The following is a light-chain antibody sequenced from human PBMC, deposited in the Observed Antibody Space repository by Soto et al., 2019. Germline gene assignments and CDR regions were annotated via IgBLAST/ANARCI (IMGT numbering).Light chain of an antibody. CDR1: QSISSW. V-gene: IGKV1-5*01. J-gene: IGKJ1*01. CDR2: DAS. Sequence: DIHMTQSPSTLSASVGYRFTIPCRASQSISSWLDWYQQKQGKAPKLLIYDASSLESGVPSRLRGSGYGTELTITISSMQNDDFEVYYCQQYHKYTWTFGQGTKVDIK. CDR3: QQYHKYTWT.